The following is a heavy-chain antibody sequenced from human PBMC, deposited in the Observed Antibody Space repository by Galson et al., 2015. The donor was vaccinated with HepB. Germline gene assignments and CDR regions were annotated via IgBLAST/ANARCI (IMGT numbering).Heavy chain of an antibody. CDR2: INPNSGGT. Sequence: SVKVSCKASGYTFTGYYMHWVRQAPGQGLEWMGWINPNSGGTNYAQKFQGRVTMTRDTSISTAYMELSRLRSDDTAVYYCARSKGLGIAARRSWFDPWGQGTLVTVSS. CDR3: ARSKGLGIAARRSWFDP. CDR1: GYTFTGYY. J-gene: IGHJ5*02. V-gene: IGHV1-2*02. D-gene: IGHD6-6*01.